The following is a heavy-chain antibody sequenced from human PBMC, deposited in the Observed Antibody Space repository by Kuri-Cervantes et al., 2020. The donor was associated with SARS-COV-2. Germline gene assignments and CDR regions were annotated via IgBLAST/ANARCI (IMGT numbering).Heavy chain of an antibody. D-gene: IGHD3-22*01. J-gene: IGHJ5*02. CDR3: AKDGGVDYYDSSGWFDP. Sequence: GESLKISCAASEFTFDDFAMHWVRQAPGKSLEWVSLISWDGGSTYYADSVRGRFTISRDNSKNSLYLQMNSLRAEDTALYYCAKDGGVDYYDSSGWFDPWGQGTLVTVSS. V-gene: IGHV3-43D*03. CDR2: ISWDGGST. CDR1: EFTFDDFA.